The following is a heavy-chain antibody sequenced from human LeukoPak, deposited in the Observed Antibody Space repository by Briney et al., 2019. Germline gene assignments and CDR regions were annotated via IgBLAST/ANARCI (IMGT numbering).Heavy chain of an antibody. J-gene: IGHJ4*02. CDR2: ISGSDYA. Sequence: TGGSLRLSCAASGFTFSNYAMGWVRQAPGKGLEWVSGISGSDYAYYTDSVKGRFTISRDNSKNTLYLQMNTLRAGDTAVYYCAKGVRYLDWWILDYWGQGTLVPVSS. CDR3: AKGVRYLDWWILDY. CDR1: GFTFSNYA. V-gene: IGHV3-23*01. D-gene: IGHD3-9*01.